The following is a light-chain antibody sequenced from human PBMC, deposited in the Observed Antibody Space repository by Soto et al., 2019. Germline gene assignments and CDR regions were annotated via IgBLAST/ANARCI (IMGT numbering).Light chain of an antibody. J-gene: IGLJ3*02. V-gene: IGLV2-14*01. CDR1: SSDVGGYNY. Sequence: QSALTQPACVSGSPGQSITISCTGTSSDVGGYNYVSWYQQHPGKAPKLMIYEVSNRPSGVSNRFSGSKSGNTASLTISGLQAEDEADYYCSSFTTSNTWMFGGGTKLTVL. CDR2: EVS. CDR3: SSFTTSNTWM.